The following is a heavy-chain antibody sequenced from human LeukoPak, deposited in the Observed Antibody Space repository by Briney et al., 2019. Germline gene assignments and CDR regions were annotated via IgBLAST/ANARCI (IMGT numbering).Heavy chain of an antibody. Sequence: ASVKVSFKASGYTFTDYYMHWVREAPGQGLEWMGWINPDSGGTNYAQNFQGRVTMTRDTSISTAYMELSRLRSDDTAVYYCARPFIETPSLGALDYCGQGTLVTVSS. CDR3: ARPFIETPSLGALDY. CDR1: GYTFTDYY. J-gene: IGHJ4*02. D-gene: IGHD4-23*01. V-gene: IGHV1-2*02. CDR2: INPDSGGT.